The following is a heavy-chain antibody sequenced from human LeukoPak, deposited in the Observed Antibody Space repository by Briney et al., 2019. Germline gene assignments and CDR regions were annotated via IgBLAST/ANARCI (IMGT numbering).Heavy chain of an antibody. CDR1: GCTFSSFV. J-gene: IGHJ5*02. CDR2: ISGSGGDT. D-gene: IGHD3-22*01. CDR3: AKDLPNYYESSGYPS. V-gene: IGHV3-23*01. Sequence: PGGPLRLSCAASGCTFSSFVMSWFRQAPGKGLEWVSAISGSGGDTYYADSVKGRFTISRDNVKNTLYLQMNSLRADDTAVYYCAKDLPNYYESSGYPSWGQGTRVTVSS.